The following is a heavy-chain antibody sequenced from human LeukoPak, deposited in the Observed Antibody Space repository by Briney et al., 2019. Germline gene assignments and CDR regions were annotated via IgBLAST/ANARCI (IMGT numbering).Heavy chain of an antibody. CDR1: GFTFSSYW. V-gene: IGHV3-7*01. J-gene: IGHJ4*02. CDR3: AKVAQYSGYDFDDY. CDR2: IKQDGSEK. D-gene: IGHD5-12*01. Sequence: PGGSLRLSCAASGFTFSSYWMSWVRQAPGKGLEWVANIKQDGSEKYYVDSVKGRFTISRDNSKNTLYLQMNSLRAEDTAVYYCAKVAQYSGYDFDDYWGQGTLLTVSS.